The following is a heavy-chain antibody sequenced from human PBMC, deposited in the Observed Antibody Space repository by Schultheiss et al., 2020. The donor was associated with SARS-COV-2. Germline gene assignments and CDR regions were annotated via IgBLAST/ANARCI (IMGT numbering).Heavy chain of an antibody. CDR2: IYHGGST. CDR1: GGSFSGYY. V-gene: IGHV4-34*01. CDR3: ARVLITRRYYGMDV. Sequence: SETLSLTCAVYGGSFSGYYWSWIRQPPGKGPEWIGSIYHGGSTYYNPSLKSRATLSVDTSKNQFSLKLSSVTAADTAVYYCARVLITRRYYGMDVWGQGTTVTVSS. J-gene: IGHJ6*02. D-gene: IGHD4/OR15-4a*01.